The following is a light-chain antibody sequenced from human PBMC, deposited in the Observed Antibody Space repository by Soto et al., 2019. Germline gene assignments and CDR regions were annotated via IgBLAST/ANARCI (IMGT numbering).Light chain of an antibody. CDR3: QQANSFPRT. CDR2: GAS. Sequence: EIVLTQSPGTLSLSPGERATLSCRASQSVSTRSLAWYQQKPGQAPRLLISGASSRAADIPDRFSGSGSGTDFTLTINRLEPEDFATYYCQQANSFPRTFGPGTKVDIK. J-gene: IGKJ3*01. V-gene: IGKV3-20*01. CDR1: QSVSTRS.